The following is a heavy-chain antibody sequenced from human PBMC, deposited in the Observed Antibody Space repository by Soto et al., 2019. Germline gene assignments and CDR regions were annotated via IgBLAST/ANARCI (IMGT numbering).Heavy chain of an antibody. Sequence: GGSLRLSCAASGFTFSSYAMHWVRQAPGKGLEWVAVISYDGSNKYYADSVKGRFTISRDNSKNTLYLQMNSLRAEDTAVYYCARVSSGWYFVDYWGQGTLVTVSS. CDR1: GFTFSSYA. CDR3: ARVSSGWYFVDY. D-gene: IGHD6-19*01. CDR2: ISYDGSNK. V-gene: IGHV3-30-3*01. J-gene: IGHJ4*02.